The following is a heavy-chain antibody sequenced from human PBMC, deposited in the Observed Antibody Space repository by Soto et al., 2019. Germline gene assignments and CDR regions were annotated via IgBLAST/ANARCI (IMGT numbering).Heavy chain of an antibody. Sequence: GSVRLSCAASGFTFSNAWMSWVRQAPGKGLEWVGRIKSKTDGGTTDYAAPVKGRFTISRDDSKNTLYLQMNSLKTEDTAVYYCTTKTQDIVVVPAYGMDVWGQGTTVTVSS. D-gene: IGHD2-2*01. CDR3: TTKTQDIVVVPAYGMDV. CDR1: GFTFSNAW. V-gene: IGHV3-15*01. CDR2: IKSKTDGGTT. J-gene: IGHJ6*02.